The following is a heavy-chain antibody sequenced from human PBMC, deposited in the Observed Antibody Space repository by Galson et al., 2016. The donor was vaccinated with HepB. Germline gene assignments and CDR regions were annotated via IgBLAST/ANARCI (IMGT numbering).Heavy chain of an antibody. Sequence: SLRLSCAASGFTFSAYYMSWIRQAPGKGLEWVSRINDDGSRTTYADSVKGRFTISSDNAKDTLYLQMNSLRAEDTAVYYCASASGGNVHFDSWGQGTLVTVSS. V-gene: IGHV3-74*01. J-gene: IGHJ4*02. D-gene: IGHD1-26*01. CDR2: INDDGSRT. CDR1: GFTFSAYY. CDR3: ASASGGNVHFDS.